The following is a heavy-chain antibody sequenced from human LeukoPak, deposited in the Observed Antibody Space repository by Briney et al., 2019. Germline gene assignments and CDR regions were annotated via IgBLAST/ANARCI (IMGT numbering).Heavy chain of an antibody. CDR1: GFTFSSYA. V-gene: IGHV3-23*01. D-gene: IGHD3-10*01. Sequence: GGSLRLSCAASGFTFSSYAMSWVRQAPGKGLEWVSAITGGGGSTYHVDSVKGRFTISRDNSKNTLYLQMNNLRAEDTAVYYCARYYYGSGSYCDYWGQGTLVTVSS. CDR2: ITGGGGST. CDR3: ARYYYGSGSYCDY. J-gene: IGHJ4*02.